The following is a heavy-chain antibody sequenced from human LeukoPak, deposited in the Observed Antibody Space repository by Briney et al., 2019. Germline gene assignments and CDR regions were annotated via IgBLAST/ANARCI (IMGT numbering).Heavy chain of an antibody. CDR1: GGSFSGYY. CDR3: ARDFDY. J-gene: IGHJ4*02. V-gene: IGHV4-34*01. Sequence: SETLSLTCAVYGGSFSGYYWSWIRQPPGKGLEWIGEINHSGSTNYNPSLKSRVTISVDTSKNQFSLKLSSVTAADTAVYYCARDFDYWGQGTLVTVSS. CDR2: INHSGST.